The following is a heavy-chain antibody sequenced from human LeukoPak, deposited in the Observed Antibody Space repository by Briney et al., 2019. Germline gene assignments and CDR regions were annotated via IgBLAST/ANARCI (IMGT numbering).Heavy chain of an antibody. Sequence: GGSLRLSCAASGFTFSSYAMTWVRQAPGKGLEWVSTISGSGDITYYADPVKGRFTISRDNSKNTLYLQMNSLGAEDTAVYYCAKDLSFRYYDSSGYSPRFDYWGQGTLVTVSS. V-gene: IGHV3-23*01. D-gene: IGHD3-22*01. CDR2: ISGSGDIT. CDR3: AKDLSFRYYDSSGYSPRFDY. J-gene: IGHJ4*02. CDR1: GFTFSSYA.